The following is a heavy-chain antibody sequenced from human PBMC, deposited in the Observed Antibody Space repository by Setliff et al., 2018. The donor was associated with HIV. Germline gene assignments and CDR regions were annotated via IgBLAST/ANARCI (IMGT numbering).Heavy chain of an antibody. Sequence: ASVKVSCKASGYILTSHYMHWVRQAPGQGLEWMGWISTYNGHTNYAQKLQGRVTMTTDTSTSTAYMELRSLRSDDTAVYYCARDMTTVTYNWFDPWGQGTLVTVSS. J-gene: IGHJ5*02. V-gene: IGHV1-18*04. CDR2: ISTYNGHT. CDR3: ARDMTTVTYNWFDP. D-gene: IGHD4-17*01. CDR1: GYILTSHY.